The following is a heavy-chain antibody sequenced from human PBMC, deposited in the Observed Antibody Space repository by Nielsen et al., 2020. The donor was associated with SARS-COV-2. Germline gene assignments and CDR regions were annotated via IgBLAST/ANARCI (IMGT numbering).Heavy chain of an antibody. V-gene: IGHV3-66*01. J-gene: IGHJ2*01. CDR3: ARVSSYYDSSGYYKPDWYFDL. CDR2: IYSGGST. Sequence: GESLKISCAASGFTFSDYYMSWVRQAPGKGLEWVSVIYSGGSTYYADSVKGRFTISRDNSKNTLYLQMNSLRAEDTAVYYCARVSSYYDSSGYYKPDWYFDLWGRGTLVTVSS. CDR1: GFTFSDYY. D-gene: IGHD3-22*01.